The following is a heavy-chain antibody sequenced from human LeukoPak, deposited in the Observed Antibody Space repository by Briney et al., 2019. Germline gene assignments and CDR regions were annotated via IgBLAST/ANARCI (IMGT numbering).Heavy chain of an antibody. CDR1: GGSFSTYY. V-gene: IGHV4-59*01. Sequence: SQTLSLTCTVTGGSFSTYYWSWIRQPPGKGLEWSGHFYYSGSTNYNPSLKSRVTISVDTSRNQFSLKLTSVTAADTAVYYCARGQGGNYYLNYFDYWGQGALVTVSS. D-gene: IGHD1-26*01. CDR3: ARGQGGNYYLNYFDY. J-gene: IGHJ4*02. CDR2: FYYSGST.